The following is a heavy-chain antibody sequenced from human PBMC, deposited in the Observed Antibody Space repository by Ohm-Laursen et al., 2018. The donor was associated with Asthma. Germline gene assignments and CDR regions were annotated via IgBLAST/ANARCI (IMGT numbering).Heavy chain of an antibody. D-gene: IGHD3-3*01. V-gene: IGHV3-21*04. CDR1: GFTFDTYA. J-gene: IGHJ4*02. CDR3: ASRTIFGVARGH. Sequence: SLRLSCSASGFTFDTYAMNWVRQVPGKGLEWVASISTASTFIYYADSVRGRFTTSRDNAKNSVYLQMNSLGAEDTTVYYCASRTIFGVARGHWGQGTLVTVSS. CDR2: ISTASTFI.